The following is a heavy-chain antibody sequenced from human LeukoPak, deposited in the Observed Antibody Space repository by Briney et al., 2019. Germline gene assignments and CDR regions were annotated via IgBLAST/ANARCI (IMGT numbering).Heavy chain of an antibody. V-gene: IGHV3-30*18. CDR3: AKDRYPIQLWLLGLDY. CDR2: ISYDGSNK. CDR1: GFTFSSYG. J-gene: IGHJ4*02. Sequence: PGGSLRLSCAASGFTFSSYGMHWVRQAPGKGLEWVAVISYDGSNKYYADSVKGRFTISRDNSKNTLYLQMNSLRAEDTAVYYCAKDRYPIQLWLLGLDYWGQGTLVTVSS. D-gene: IGHD5-18*01.